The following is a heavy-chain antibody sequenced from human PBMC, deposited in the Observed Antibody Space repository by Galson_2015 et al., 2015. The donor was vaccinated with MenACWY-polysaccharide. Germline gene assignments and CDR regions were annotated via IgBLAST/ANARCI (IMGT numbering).Heavy chain of an antibody. CDR3: ARDAGGTEDY. J-gene: IGHJ4*02. V-gene: IGHV1-18*04. D-gene: IGHD2-15*01. CDR2: INTYNANT. CDR1: GYTFTNYA. Sequence: SVKVSCKASGYTFTNYAINWVRQAPGQGLEWMGWINTYNANTYYAQKVQGRVTVTADTSTSTAYMELWSLRSDDTAVYYCARDAGGTEDYWGQGTLVTVSS.